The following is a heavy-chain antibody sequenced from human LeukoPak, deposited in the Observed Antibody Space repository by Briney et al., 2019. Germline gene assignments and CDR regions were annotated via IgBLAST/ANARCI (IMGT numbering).Heavy chain of an antibody. D-gene: IGHD7-27*01. J-gene: IGHJ4*02. CDR3: ARVVRGDEEDY. Sequence: SETLSLTCTVSGGSISSYYWSLIRQPPGKGLEWIGYIYYSGSTNYNPSLKSRVTMSVDTSKNQVSLKLTSVTAADTAVYYCARVVRGDEEDYWGQGTLVTVSS. CDR2: IYYSGST. CDR1: GGSISSYY. V-gene: IGHV4-59*12.